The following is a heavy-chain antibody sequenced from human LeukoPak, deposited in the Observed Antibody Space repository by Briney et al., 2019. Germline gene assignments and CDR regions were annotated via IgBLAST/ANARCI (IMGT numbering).Heavy chain of an antibody. CDR2: ISGSGGST. D-gene: IGHD3-3*01. V-gene: IGHV3-23*01. J-gene: IGHJ4*02. CDR1: GFTFSNYA. Sequence: GGSLRLSCAASGFTFSNYAMSWVRQAPGKGLEWVSAISGSGGSTYYADSVKGRFTISRDNSKNTLYLQMNSLRAEDTAVYYCASLGTIFGVAPLWDYWGQGTLVTVSS. CDR3: ASLGTIFGVAPLWDY.